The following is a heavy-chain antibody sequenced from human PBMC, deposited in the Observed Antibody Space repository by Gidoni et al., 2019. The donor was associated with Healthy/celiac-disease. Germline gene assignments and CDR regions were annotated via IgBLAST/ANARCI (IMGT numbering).Heavy chain of an antibody. D-gene: IGHD5-12*01. Sequence: QVQLVQSGAEVKKPGSSVKVSCKASGGTFSSYAISWVRQAPGQGLEWMGGSIPIFGTANYAQKFQGRVTITADESTSTAYMELSSLRSEDTAVYYCASFVGYSGYDPVFNYYYYMDVWGKGTTVTVSS. V-gene: IGHV1-69*01. CDR1: GGTFSSYA. J-gene: IGHJ6*03. CDR3: ASFVGYSGYDPVFNYYYYMDV. CDR2: SIPIFGTA.